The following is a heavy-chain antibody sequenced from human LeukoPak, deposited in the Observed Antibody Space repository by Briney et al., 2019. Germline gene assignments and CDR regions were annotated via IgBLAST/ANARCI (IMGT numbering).Heavy chain of an antibody. CDR3: ARVFDSSGYCDY. J-gene: IGHJ4*02. D-gene: IGHD3-22*01. CDR1: GFTFSSYS. CDR2: ISSSSSYI. V-gene: IGHV3-21*01. Sequence: PGGSLRLSCAASGFTFSSYSMNWVRQAPGKGLEWVSSISSSSSYIYYADSVKGRFTISRDNAKNSLYLQMNSLRAEDTAVYYCARVFDSSGYCDYWGQGTLVTVSS.